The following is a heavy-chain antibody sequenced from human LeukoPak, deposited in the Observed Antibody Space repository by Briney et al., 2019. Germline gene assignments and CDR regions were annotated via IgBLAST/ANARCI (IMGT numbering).Heavy chain of an antibody. D-gene: IGHD1-26*01. CDR3: ARGGSFSLAIAY. CDR2: LSGSGDDT. V-gene: IGHV3-23*01. CDR1: GFTFANYA. J-gene: IGHJ4*02. Sequence: GGSLRLSCTASGFTFANYAMNWVRQAPGKGLEWVSSLSGSGDDTSYADSVKGRFTISRDNSRNTLYLQMNSLRAEDTAVYYCARGGSFSLAIAYWGQGTLVTVSS.